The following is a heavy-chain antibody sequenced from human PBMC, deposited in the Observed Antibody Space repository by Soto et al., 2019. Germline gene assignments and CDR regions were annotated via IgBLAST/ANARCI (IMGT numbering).Heavy chain of an antibody. CDR3: ARDPVMAVASYYYYGMDV. V-gene: IGHV1-2*04. CDR2: INPNSGGT. D-gene: IGHD6-19*01. CDR1: GYTFTGHY. Sequence: ASVKVSCKASGYTFTGHYMHWVRQAPGQGLEWMGWINPNSGGTNYAQKFQGWVTMTRDTSISTAYMELSRLRSDDTAVYYCARDPVMAVASYYYYGMDVWGQGTTVTVSS. J-gene: IGHJ6*02.